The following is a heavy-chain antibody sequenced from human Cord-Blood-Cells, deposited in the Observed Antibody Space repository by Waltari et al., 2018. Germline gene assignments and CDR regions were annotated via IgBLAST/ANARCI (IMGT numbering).Heavy chain of an antibody. V-gene: IGHV4-34*01. CDR3: ARGPVGTFDY. Sequence: QVQLQQWGAGLLKPSETLSLTCAVYGGSFSGYSWSGNRQPPGKVLEWIGEINHSGSTHYNPSLKSLVTISVDTSKNQFSRKLSSVTAADTAVYYCARGPVGTFDYWGQGTLVTVSS. D-gene: IGHD7-27*01. J-gene: IGHJ4*02. CDR1: GGSFSGYS. CDR2: INHSGST.